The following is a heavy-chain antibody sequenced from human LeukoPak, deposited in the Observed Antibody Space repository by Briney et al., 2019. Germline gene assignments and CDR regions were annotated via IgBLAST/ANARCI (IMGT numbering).Heavy chain of an antibody. CDR2: ISSNGGST. V-gene: IGHV3-64*01. CDR1: GFNFSSYA. D-gene: IGHD3-10*01. Sequence: GGSLRLSCAASGFNFSSYAMHWVRQAPGKGLEYVSAISSNGGSTYYANSVKGRFTISRDNSKNTLYLQMGSLRAEDMAVYYCARDQLLWFWAFDYWGQGTLVNVSS. J-gene: IGHJ4*02. CDR3: ARDQLLWFWAFDY.